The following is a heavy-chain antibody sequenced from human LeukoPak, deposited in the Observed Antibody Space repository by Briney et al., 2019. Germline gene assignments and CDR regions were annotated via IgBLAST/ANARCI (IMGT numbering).Heavy chain of an antibody. Sequence: GGSLRLSCAASGFTFDDYAMHWVRQAPGKGLEWVSLISWDGGSTYYADSVKGRFTISRDNSKNSLYLQMNSLRAEDTALYYCASLSSNWSHDAFDIWGQGTMVTVSS. D-gene: IGHD6-13*01. V-gene: IGHV3-43D*03. CDR1: GFTFDDYA. J-gene: IGHJ3*02. CDR3: ASLSSNWSHDAFDI. CDR2: ISWDGGST.